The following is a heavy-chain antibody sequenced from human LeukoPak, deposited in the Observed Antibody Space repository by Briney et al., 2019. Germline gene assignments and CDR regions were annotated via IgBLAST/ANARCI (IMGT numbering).Heavy chain of an antibody. V-gene: IGHV4-30-2*01. D-gene: IGHD3-3*01. CDR1: GGSISSGGYS. Sequence: PSETLSLTCAVSGGSISSGGYSWSWIRQPPGKGLEWIGYIYHSGSTYYNPSLKSRVTISVDTSKNQFSLKLSSVTAADTAVYYCARCSSRRGYDFWSGPRADYYYGMDVWGQGTTVTVSS. CDR2: IYHSGST. J-gene: IGHJ6*02. CDR3: ARCSSRRGYDFWSGPRADYYYGMDV.